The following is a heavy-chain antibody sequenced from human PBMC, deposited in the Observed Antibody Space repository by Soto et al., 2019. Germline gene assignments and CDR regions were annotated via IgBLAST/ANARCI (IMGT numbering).Heavy chain of an antibody. J-gene: IGHJ4*02. V-gene: IGHV1-3*01. CDR2: INAGNGNT. CDR3: ARGRIVRGVLGPYFDY. CDR1: GYTFTSYA. Sequence: GASVKVSCKASGYTFTSYAMHWVRQAPGQRLEWMGWINAGNGNTKYSQKFQGRVTITRDTSASTAYMELSSLRSEDTAVYYCARGRIVRGVLGPYFDYWGQGTLVTVSS. D-gene: IGHD2-15*01.